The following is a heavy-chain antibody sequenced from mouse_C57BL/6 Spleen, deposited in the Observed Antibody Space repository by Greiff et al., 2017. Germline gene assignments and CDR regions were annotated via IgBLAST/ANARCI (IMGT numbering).Heavy chain of an antibody. CDR2: ILPGSGST. CDR3: ARGIYDGYLLYAMDY. J-gene: IGHJ4*01. Sequence: VKLVESGAELMKPGASAKLSCKATGYTFTGYWIEWVKQRPGHGLEWIGEILPGSGSTNYNEKFKGKATFTADTSSNTAYMQLSSLTTEDSAIYYGARGIYDGYLLYAMDYWGQGTSVTVSS. CDR1: GYTFTGYW. V-gene: IGHV1-9*01. D-gene: IGHD2-3*01.